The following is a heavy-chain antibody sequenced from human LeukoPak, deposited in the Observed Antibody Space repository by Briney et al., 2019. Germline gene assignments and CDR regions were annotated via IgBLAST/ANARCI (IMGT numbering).Heavy chain of an antibody. CDR1: GIPLSRYD. D-gene: IGHD3-10*01. J-gene: IGHJ4*02. CDR3: CGSGTSNLPDY. CDR2: IGTGGAT. V-gene: IGHV3-13*04. Sequence: GGSLRLSCAASGIPLSRYDMHWVRQATGKGLEWVSGIGTGGATYYADSVKGRFTISRENAKNSLYLQMDSLRAGDTAVYYCCGSGTSNLPDYWGQGTLVTVSS.